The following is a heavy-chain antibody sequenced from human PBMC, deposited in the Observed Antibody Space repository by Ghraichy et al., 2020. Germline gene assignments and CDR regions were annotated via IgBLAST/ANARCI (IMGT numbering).Heavy chain of an antibody. Sequence: ASVKVSCKASGYTFTSYAMNWVRQAPGQGLEWMGWINTNTGNPTYAQGFTGRFVFPLDTSVSTAYLQISSLKAEDTAVCYCARLGYCSGGSCYVDYYYYGMGVWGGGTTVTVSS. CDR1: GYTFTSYA. CDR3: ARLGYCSGGSCYVDYYYYGMGV. CDR2: INTNTGNP. D-gene: IGHD2-15*01. J-gene: IGHJ6*01. V-gene: IGHV7-4-1*02.